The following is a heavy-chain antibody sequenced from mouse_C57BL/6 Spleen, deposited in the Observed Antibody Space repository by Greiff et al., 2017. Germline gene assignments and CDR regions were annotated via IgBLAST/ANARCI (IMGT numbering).Heavy chain of an antibody. CDR2: IYPSDSET. V-gene: IGHV1-61*01. D-gene: IGHD2-5*01. CDR1: GYTFTSYW. Sequence: QVQLQQPGAELVRPGSSVKLSCKASGYTFTSYWMDWVKQRPGQGLAWIGNIYPSDSETHYNQKFKDKATLTVDKSSSTAYMQLSSLTSEDSAVYYCARFSKCYFDYWGQGTTLTVSS. J-gene: IGHJ2*01. CDR3: ARFSKCYFDY.